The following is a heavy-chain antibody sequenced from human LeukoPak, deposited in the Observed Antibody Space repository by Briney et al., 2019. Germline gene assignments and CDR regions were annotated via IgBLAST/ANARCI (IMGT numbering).Heavy chain of an antibody. J-gene: IGHJ4*02. CDR1: GFTFSSFW. Sequence: GGSLRLSCAASGFTFSSFWMHWVRQAPGKGLVWVSRINSVGSSTSYADSVKGRFTISRDNAKNTLYQQMNSLRAEDTAVYYCARERTSGWDAFDFWGQGTLVTVSS. CDR2: INSVGSST. CDR3: ARERTSGWDAFDF. V-gene: IGHV3-74*01. D-gene: IGHD6-19*01.